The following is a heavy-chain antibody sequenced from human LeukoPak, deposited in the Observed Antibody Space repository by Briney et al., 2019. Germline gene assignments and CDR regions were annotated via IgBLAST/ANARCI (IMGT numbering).Heavy chain of an antibody. V-gene: IGHV1-18*01. D-gene: IGHD6-13*01. J-gene: IGHJ4*02. CDR3: ATDLETVWYSSSWFVDY. CDR2: ISAYNGNT. Sequence: ASVKVSCKASGYTFTSYGISWVRQAPGQGLEWMGWISAYNGNTNYAQKLQGRVTMTTDTSTSTAYMELRSLRSDDTAVYYCATDLETVWYSSSWFVDYWGQGTLVTVSS. CDR1: GYTFTSYG.